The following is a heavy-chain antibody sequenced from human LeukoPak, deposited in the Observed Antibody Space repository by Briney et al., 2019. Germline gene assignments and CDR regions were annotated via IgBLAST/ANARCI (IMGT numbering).Heavy chain of an antibody. CDR3: AKVGYYDYVWGSYRSTYFDY. CDR2: ISGSGGST. CDR1: GFTLSSYA. V-gene: IGHV3-23*01. J-gene: IGHJ4*02. D-gene: IGHD3-16*02. Sequence: GGSLRLSCAASGFTLSSYAMSWVRQAPGKGLEWVSAISGSGGSTYYADSVKGRFTISRDNSKNTLYLQMNSLRAEDTAVYYCAKVGYYDYVWGSYRSTYFDYWGQGTLVTVSS.